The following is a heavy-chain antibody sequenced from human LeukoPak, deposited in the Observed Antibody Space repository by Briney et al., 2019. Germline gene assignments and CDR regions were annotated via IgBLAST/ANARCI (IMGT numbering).Heavy chain of an antibody. J-gene: IGHJ4*02. D-gene: IGHD3-16*01. V-gene: IGHV3-23*01. Sequence: PGGSLRLSCAASGFTFSSYTMSWVRQSPGKGLEWVSAISGSGFETFYADSVTGRFTISRDNSNDTLYLQMNSLGADDTAIYYCAKDRDVYSAFDSWGQGTLVTVSS. CDR3: AKDRDVYSAFDS. CDR2: ISGSGFET. CDR1: GFTFSSYT.